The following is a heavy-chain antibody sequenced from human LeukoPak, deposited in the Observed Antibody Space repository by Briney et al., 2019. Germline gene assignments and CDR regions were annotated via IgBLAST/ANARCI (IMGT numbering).Heavy chain of an antibody. J-gene: IGHJ3*02. Sequence: PSETLSLTCTVSGGSISSGSYYWRWIRQPAGKGLEWIERIYTSGSTNYNPSLKSRFTISVDTSKNQFSLKLSSVTAADTAVYYCARDDSSGYYYVDGAFDIWGQGTMVTVSS. CDR1: GGSISSGSYY. CDR3: ARDDSSGYYYVDGAFDI. D-gene: IGHD3-22*01. V-gene: IGHV4-61*02. CDR2: IYTSGST.